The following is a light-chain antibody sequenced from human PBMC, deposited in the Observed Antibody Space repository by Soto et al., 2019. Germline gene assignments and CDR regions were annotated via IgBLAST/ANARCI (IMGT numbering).Light chain of an antibody. Sequence: DIVMTQSPDSLAVSLGERATINCKSSQSVIYSSNNKNYLAWYQQKPGQPPKLLIYWASTRESGVPDRFSGSGSGTDFTLTISSLQAEDVAVYYCQQYYSTPRTFGQGTKVDIK. J-gene: IGKJ1*01. V-gene: IGKV4-1*01. CDR1: QSVIYSSNNKNY. CDR3: QQYYSTPRT. CDR2: WAS.